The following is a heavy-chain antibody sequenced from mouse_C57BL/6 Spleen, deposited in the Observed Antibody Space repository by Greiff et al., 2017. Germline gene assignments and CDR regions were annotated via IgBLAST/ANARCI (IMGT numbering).Heavy chain of an antibody. V-gene: IGHV1-81*01. D-gene: IGHD2-1*01. CDR2: IYPRSGNT. Sequence: QVQLQQSGAELARPGASVRLSCKASGYAFTSSGISWVKQRTGQGLEWIGEIYPRSGNTYYNAKFKGKATLTADKSSSTAYMELRSLTSEDSAVYFGARYGVGNGCFDYWGQGTTRTVSS. CDR1: GYAFTSSG. J-gene: IGHJ2*01. CDR3: ARYGVGNGCFDY.